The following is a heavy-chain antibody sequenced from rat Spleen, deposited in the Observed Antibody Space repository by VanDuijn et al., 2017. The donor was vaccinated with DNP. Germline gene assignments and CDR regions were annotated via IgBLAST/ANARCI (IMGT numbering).Heavy chain of an antibody. V-gene: IGHV2-32*01. CDR3: ARDPYNSGRFAY. J-gene: IGHJ3*01. CDR2: ISSVGNT. CDR1: GFSLTSHH. D-gene: IGHD4-3*01. Sequence: QVQLEESGPGLVQPSQTLSLACTVSGFSLTSHHMHWVRQPSGGGLQWIAVISSVGNTYYSSALKSRLNISRDTSRSQVFLQVNNLQTDDTAIYFCARDPYNSGRFAYWGQGTLVTVSS.